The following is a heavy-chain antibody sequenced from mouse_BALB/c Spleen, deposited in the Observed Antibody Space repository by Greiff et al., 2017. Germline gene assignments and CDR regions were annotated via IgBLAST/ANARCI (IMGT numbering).Heavy chain of an antibody. V-gene: IGHV3-2*02. CDR1: GYSITSDYA. CDR3: ARDWGSFAY. CDR2: ISYSGST. D-gene: IGHD4-1*01. J-gene: IGHJ3*01. Sequence: EVKLQESGPGLVKPSQSLSLTCTVTGYSITSDYAWNWIRQFPGNKLEWMGYISYSGSTSYNPSLKSRISITRDTSKNQFFLQLNSVTTEDTATYYCARDWGSFAYWGQGTLVTVSA.